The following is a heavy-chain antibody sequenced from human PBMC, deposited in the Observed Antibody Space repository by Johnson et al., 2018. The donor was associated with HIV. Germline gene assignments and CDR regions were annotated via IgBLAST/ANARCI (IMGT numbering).Heavy chain of an antibody. CDR1: GFNFSTFA. V-gene: IGHV3-23*04. Sequence: VQLVESGGGLVQPGGSLRLSCAASGFNFSTFAMSWVRQAPGKGLEWVSSISGSGGSTYYADSMRGRFTISRDNSKNTLYLQMNSLRAEDTVVYYCARACRDGYTCDALDIWSQGTMVTVSS. J-gene: IGHJ3*02. CDR2: ISGSGGST. D-gene: IGHD5-24*01. CDR3: ARACRDGYTCDALDI.